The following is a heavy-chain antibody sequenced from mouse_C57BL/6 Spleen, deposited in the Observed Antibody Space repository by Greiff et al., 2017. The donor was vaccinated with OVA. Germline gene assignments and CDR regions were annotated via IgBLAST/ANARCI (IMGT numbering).Heavy chain of an antibody. D-gene: IGHD4-1*01. CDR2: IYPGDGDT. CDR1: GYAFSSSW. Sequence: QVQLQQSGPELVKPGASVKISCKASGYAFSSSWMNWVKQRPGKGLEWIGRIYPGDGDTNYNGKFKGKATLTADKSSSTAYMQLSSLTSEDSAVYCCARRAPGTSAIDYWGQGTSVTVSS. V-gene: IGHV1-82*01. CDR3: ARRAPGTSAIDY. J-gene: IGHJ4*01.